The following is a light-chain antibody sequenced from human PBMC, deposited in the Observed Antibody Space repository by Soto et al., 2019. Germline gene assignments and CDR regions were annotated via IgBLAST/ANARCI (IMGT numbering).Light chain of an antibody. J-gene: IGKJ5*01. V-gene: IGKV4-1*01. CDR3: QQYYSAPFT. CDR2: WAS. CDR1: QSVLYSSNNKNY. Sequence: DIVMTQSPDSLAVSLGERATINCKSGQSVLYSSNNKNYLAWYQQKPGQPPKLLIYWASTRESGVPDRFSGSGSGTDFTLTVSSLQAEDVAVYYCQQYYSAPFTFGQGTRLEIE.